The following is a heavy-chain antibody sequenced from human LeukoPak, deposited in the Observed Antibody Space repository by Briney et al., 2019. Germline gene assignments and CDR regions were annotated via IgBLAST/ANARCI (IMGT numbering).Heavy chain of an antibody. CDR1: GFTFCSYS. J-gene: IGHJ4*02. CDR2: ISSGSGSI. Sequence: GGSLRLSCAASGFTFCSYSMNWVRQAPGKGLEWLSYISSGSGSIYYADSVRGRFTISRDNAKNSLYLQMNSLRAEDSAVYYCARERIFDYWGQGTLVTVSS. D-gene: IGHD3-3*01. CDR3: ARERIFDY. V-gene: IGHV3-48*04.